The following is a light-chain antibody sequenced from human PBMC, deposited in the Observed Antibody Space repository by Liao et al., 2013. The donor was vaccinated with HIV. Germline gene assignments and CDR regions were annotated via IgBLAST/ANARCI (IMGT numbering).Light chain of an antibody. CDR2: YDR. CDR1: NIDTQT. CDR3: QVWDSSSDPHVV. Sequence: SYELTQPPSVSVAPGKTARITCGGDNIDTQTVHWYQQKPGQAPVLVIYYDRARPSGIPERFSGSNSENTATLSISRVEAGDEADYYCQVWDSSSDPHVVFGGGTKLTVL. V-gene: IGLV3-21*04. J-gene: IGLJ2*01.